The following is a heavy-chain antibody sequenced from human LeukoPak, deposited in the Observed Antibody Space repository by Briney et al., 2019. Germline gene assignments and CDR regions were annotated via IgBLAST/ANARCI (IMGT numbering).Heavy chain of an antibody. Sequence: PGASLSLSCAASGFTFSTYSMSWARHPPGKGLEWVSSVSSSSYYIRFADSVKSRFTISRENAKNSLFLQMNSQSAEGTAMYYCAREYGDYENYFDFWGQGTLVTVSS. CDR1: GFTFSTYS. CDR2: VSSSSYYI. D-gene: IGHD4-17*01. J-gene: IGHJ4*02. V-gene: IGHV3-21*01. CDR3: AREYGDYENYFDF.